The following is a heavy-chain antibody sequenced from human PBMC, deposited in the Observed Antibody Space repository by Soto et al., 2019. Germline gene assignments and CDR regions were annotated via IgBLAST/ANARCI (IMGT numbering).Heavy chain of an antibody. J-gene: IGHJ5*02. D-gene: IGHD3-22*01. Sequence: ASVKVSCKASGYTFTSYCISWVLQAPGQGLEWMGWISAYNGNTNYAQKLQGRVTMTTDTSTSTAYMELRSLRSDDTAVYYCARDLNYYDSSGPQGYWFDPWGQGTLVTVSS. V-gene: IGHV1-18*04. CDR1: GYTFTSYC. CDR2: ISAYNGNT. CDR3: ARDLNYYDSSGPQGYWFDP.